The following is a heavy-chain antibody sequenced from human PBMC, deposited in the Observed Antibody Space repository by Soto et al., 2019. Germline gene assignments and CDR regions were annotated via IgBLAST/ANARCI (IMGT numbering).Heavy chain of an antibody. CDR1: GFTFSSFW. Sequence: EVQLVESGGGLVQPGGSLRLSCVASGFTFSSFWMSWVRQAPGKGLEWVANIKRDGSEKYYVDSVEGRFTISRDNAKNSLYLQMSSLRVEDTAVYYCATPGSTVTQKVFEYWGQGTLVTVSS. V-gene: IGHV3-7*01. J-gene: IGHJ4*02. D-gene: IGHD2-15*01. CDR3: ATPGSTVTQKVFEY. CDR2: IKRDGSEK.